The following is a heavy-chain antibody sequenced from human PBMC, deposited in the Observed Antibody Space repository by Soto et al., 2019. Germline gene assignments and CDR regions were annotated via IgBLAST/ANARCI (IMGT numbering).Heavy chain of an antibody. CDR1: GYTFTGYY. Sequence: ASVKVSCKASGYTFTGYYMHWVRQAPGQGLEWMGWINPTSGGTNYPLKFRDRVTMTRDTSISTAYMELSSLTSDDTAVYYCARDRVAYSSFHYGIHVWGQGPTVTVSS. J-gene: IGHJ6*02. CDR2: INPTSGGT. V-gene: IGHV1-2*02. D-gene: IGHD3-22*01. CDR3: ARDRVAYSSFHYGIHV.